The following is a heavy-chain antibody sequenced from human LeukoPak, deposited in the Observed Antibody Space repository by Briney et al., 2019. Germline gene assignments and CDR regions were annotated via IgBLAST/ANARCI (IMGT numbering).Heavy chain of an antibody. Sequence: GGSLRLSCAASGFTVSSNYMSWVRQAPGKGLEWVSVIYSGGSTYYADSVKGRFTISRGNSKNTLYLQMNSLRAEDTAVYYCAREFRDSSSWYFDYWGQGTLVTVSS. CDR2: IYSGGST. CDR1: GFTVSSNY. V-gene: IGHV3-66*01. J-gene: IGHJ4*02. D-gene: IGHD6-13*01. CDR3: AREFRDSSSWYFDY.